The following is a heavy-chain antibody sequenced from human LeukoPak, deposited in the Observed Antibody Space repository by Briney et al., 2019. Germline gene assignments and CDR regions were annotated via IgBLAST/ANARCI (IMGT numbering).Heavy chain of an antibody. CDR3: ARDQYCSSTSCYDTQFDYYYYYGMDV. CDR2: INPNSGGT. CDR1: GYTFTGYY. Sequence: ASVKVSCKASGYTFTGYYMHWVRRAPGQGLEWMGWINPNSGGTNYAQKFQGRVTMTRDTSISTAYMELSRLRSDDTAVYYCARDQYCSSTSCYDTQFDYYYYYGMDVWGQGTTVTVSS. J-gene: IGHJ6*02. V-gene: IGHV1-2*02. D-gene: IGHD2-2*01.